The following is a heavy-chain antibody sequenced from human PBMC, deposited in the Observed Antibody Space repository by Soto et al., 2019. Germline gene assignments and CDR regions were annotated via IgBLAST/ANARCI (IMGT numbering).Heavy chain of an antibody. V-gene: IGHV1-69*01. J-gene: IGHJ6*02. CDR2: IIPIFGTA. CDR3: ARVAKLPHYYGMDD. CDR1: GGTFSSYA. Sequence: QVQLVQSGAEVKKPGSSVKVSCKASGGTFSSYAISWVRQAPGQGLEWMGGIIPIFGTANYAQKFQGRVAISADESTSTAYMELSSLRTEDTAVYYCARVAKLPHYYGMDDWGQGTTVTVSS.